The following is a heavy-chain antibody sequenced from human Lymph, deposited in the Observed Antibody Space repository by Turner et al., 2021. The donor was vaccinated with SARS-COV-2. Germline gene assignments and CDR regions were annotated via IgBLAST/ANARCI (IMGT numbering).Heavy chain of an antibody. CDR1: GFTFSSSG. V-gene: IGHV3-23*01. CDR2: IRGSGGST. CDR3: AKDRVVPPAIWNYYYYYGMDV. Sequence: EVQLLVSGGGLVQPGGSLSLSCAASGFTFSSSGPRWVRQAPGKGLEWVSVIRGSGGSTYYADSVKGRFTISRDNSKNTLYLQMNSLRAEDTAVYYCAKDRVVPPAIWNYYYYYGMDVWGQGTTVTVSS. J-gene: IGHJ6*02. D-gene: IGHD2-2*02.